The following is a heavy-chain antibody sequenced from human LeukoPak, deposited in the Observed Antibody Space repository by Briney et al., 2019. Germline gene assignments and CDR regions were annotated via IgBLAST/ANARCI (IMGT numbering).Heavy chain of an antibody. CDR3: ARAYGSGRTYGMDV. J-gene: IGHJ6*02. V-gene: IGHV4-34*01. D-gene: IGHD3-10*01. CDR1: GGSFSGYY. Sequence: SETLSLTCAVYGGSFSGYYWGWIRQPPGKGLEWIGEINHSGSTNYNPSLKSRVTISVDTSKNQFSLKLSSVTAADTAVYYCARAYGSGRTYGMDVWGQGTTVTVSS. CDR2: INHSGST.